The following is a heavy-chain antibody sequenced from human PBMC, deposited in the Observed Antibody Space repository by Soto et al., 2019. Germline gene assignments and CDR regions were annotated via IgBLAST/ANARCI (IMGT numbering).Heavy chain of an antibody. Sequence: SETLSLTFTVSAGSISRYYWSWIRQPPGKGLEWIGYIYYSGSTNSNPSLKSRVTISVDTSKNQFSLKLNSVTAADTAVYYCARHSGIVGAVDAFDIWGQRTMVT. CDR1: AGSISRYY. CDR2: IYYSGST. J-gene: IGHJ3*02. D-gene: IGHD1-26*01. V-gene: IGHV4-59*08. CDR3: ARHSGIVGAVDAFDI.